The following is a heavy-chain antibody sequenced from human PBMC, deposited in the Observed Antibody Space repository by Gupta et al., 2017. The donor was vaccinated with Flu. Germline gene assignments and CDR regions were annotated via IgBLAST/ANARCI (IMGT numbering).Heavy chain of an antibody. CDR2: ISGSGGST. CDR3: AKVVHPQAEVLRFLEWLSNYFDY. D-gene: IGHD3-3*01. V-gene: IGHV3-23*01. CDR1: GFTFSSYA. J-gene: IGHJ4*02. Sequence: EVQLLESGGGLVQPGGSLRLSCAASGFTFSSYAMSWVRQAPGKGLEWVSAISGSGGSTYYADSVKGRFTISRDNSKNTLYLQMNSLRAEDTAVYYCAKVVHPQAEVLRFLEWLSNYFDYWGQGTLVTVSS.